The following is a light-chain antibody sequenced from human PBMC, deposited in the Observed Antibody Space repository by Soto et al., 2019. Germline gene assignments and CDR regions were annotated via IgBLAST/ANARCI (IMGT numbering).Light chain of an antibody. CDR2: KAS. J-gene: IGKJ2*01. Sequence: DIQMTQSPSTLSASVGDRVTITCRASQSISNWLAWYQQKPGKAPKLLIYKASSLESGVPSRFTGSGSGTEFIFTISNLQPDDFATYYCQQYNSYSPYTFGQGTRLEIK. CDR1: QSISNW. CDR3: QQYNSYSPYT. V-gene: IGKV1-5*03.